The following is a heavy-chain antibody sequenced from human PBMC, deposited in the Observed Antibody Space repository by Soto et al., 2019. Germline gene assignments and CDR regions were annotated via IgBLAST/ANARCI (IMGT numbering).Heavy chain of an antibody. CDR3: AKDRLAGNFDY. J-gene: IGHJ4*02. CDR1: GFTFNNYA. Sequence: PGGSLRLSCAASGFTFNNYAMNWVLQAPWKGLEWVATISATGGSTYYADSVKGRFTISRDNSKNTLYLQMNGLRVEDTAVYYCAKDRLAGNFDYWGQGTQVTVSS. V-gene: IGHV3-23*01. CDR2: ISATGGST.